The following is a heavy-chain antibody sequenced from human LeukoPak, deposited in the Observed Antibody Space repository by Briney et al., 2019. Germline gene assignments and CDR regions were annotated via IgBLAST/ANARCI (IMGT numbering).Heavy chain of an antibody. Sequence: PGGSLRLSCAASGFTFSSYAMSWVRQAPGKGLEWVSAISGSGGSTYYADSVKGRFTISRGNSKNTLYLQMNSLRAEDTAVYYCARAVEQKNYYYYYYYYMDVWGKGTTVTISS. CDR1: GFTFSSYA. J-gene: IGHJ6*03. CDR2: ISGSGGST. V-gene: IGHV3-23*01. CDR3: ARAVEQKNYYYYYYYYMDV. D-gene: IGHD3-10*01.